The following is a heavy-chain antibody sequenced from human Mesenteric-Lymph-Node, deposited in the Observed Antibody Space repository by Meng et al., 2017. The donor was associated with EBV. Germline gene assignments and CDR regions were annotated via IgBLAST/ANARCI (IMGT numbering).Heavy chain of an antibody. J-gene: IGHJ4*02. CDR1: GYTFTNYA. Sequence: QVQLVQSGAELKKPGASVQVSCKASGYTFTNYAMNWVRQAPGQGLEWVGWFNTISGNPAYGQGFTGRFVFSWDTSVSTAYLQISSLKTEDTAVYYCARENPGDYIDYWGQGTLVTVSS. V-gene: IGHV7-4-1*02. CDR2: FNTISGNP. CDR3: ARENPGDYIDY. D-gene: IGHD1-14*01.